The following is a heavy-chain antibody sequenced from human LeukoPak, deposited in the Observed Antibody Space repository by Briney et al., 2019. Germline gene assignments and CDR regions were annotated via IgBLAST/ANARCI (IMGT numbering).Heavy chain of an antibody. CDR3: AKDAYYYDSSGYYDGGSFDY. Sequence: AGGSLRLSCAASGFTFSTYWMHWVRQAPGKGLVWVSRINGDGSSTTYADSVKGRFTISRDNSKNTLYLQMNSLRAEDTAVYYCAKDAYYYDSSGYYDGGSFDYWGQGTLVIVSS. CDR2: INGDGSST. V-gene: IGHV3-74*01. CDR1: GFTFSTYW. D-gene: IGHD3-22*01. J-gene: IGHJ4*02.